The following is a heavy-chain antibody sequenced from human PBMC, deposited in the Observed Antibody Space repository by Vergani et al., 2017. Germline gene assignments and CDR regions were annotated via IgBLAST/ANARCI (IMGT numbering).Heavy chain of an antibody. J-gene: IGHJ4*02. CDR1: GSTFSSYA. D-gene: IGHD3-22*01. V-gene: IGHV3-30*01. Sequence: VQLVESGGGLVKPGGSLRLSCVVSGSTFSSYAMHWVRQAPGKGLEWVAVISYDGSNKYYADSVKGRFTISRDNSKNTLYLQMNSLRAEDTAVYYCARDEAYDSNTYFDYWGQGTLVTVSS. CDR2: ISYDGSNK. CDR3: ARDEAYDSNTYFDY.